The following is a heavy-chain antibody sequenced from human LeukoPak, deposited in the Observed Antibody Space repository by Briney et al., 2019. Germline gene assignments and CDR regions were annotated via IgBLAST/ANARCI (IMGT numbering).Heavy chain of an antibody. Sequence: SETLSLTCAVSGYSISSGYYWGWIRQPPGKGLEWIGSIYHSGSTYYNPSLKSRVTMSVDTSKNQFSLKLSSVTAVDTAVYYCAITPQNSSGWSDYWGQGTLVTVSS. D-gene: IGHD6-19*01. V-gene: IGHV4-38-2*01. CDR1: GYSISSGYY. CDR3: AITPQNSSGWSDY. J-gene: IGHJ4*02. CDR2: IYHSGST.